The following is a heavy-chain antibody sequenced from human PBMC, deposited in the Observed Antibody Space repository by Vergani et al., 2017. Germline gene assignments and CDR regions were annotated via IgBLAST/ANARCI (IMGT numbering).Heavy chain of an antibody. V-gene: IGHV3-23*04. CDR2: ISARYPST. Sequence: VQLVESGGGVVQPGTSLRLSCVVSGFALNRHAMYWVRQAPGKGLEWVSAISARYPSTYYADSVKGRFTISRDNSKNMLYLQMNSLRAEDTAVYYCAKDLGGCNSINCSYYMDVWGKGTTVTV. J-gene: IGHJ6*03. CDR3: AKDLGGCNSINCSYYMDV. CDR1: GFALNRHA. D-gene: IGHD2/OR15-2a*01.